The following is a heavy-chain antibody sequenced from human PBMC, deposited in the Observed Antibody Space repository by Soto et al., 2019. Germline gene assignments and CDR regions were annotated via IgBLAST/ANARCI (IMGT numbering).Heavy chain of an antibody. Sequence: QVQLVESGGGVVQPGRSLRLSCAASGFPFTSYGMHWVREGPDKGLEWVAIISYDGSDKYYADSVKGRFTISRDNSKNTLYLXMNXXRXEDTXLYXXXGGXYYFDYRGQGTLVIVSS. CDR1: GFPFTSYG. CDR2: ISYDGSDK. CDR3: XGGXYYFDY. V-gene: IGHV3-30*03. D-gene: IGHD3-10*01. J-gene: IGHJ4*02.